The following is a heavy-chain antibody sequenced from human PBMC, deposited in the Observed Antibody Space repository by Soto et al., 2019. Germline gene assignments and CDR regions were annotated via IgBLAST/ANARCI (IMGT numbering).Heavy chain of an antibody. CDR1: GGSISSGDYY. V-gene: IGHV4-30-4*01. CDR3: ASGYSYGYRPGYYGMDV. CDR2: IYYSGST. D-gene: IGHD5-18*01. Sequence: SETLSLTCTVSGGSISSGDYYWSWIRQPPGKGLEWIGYIYYSGSTYYNPSLKSRVTISVDTSKNQFSLELSSVTAADTAVYYCASGYSYGYRPGYYGMDVWGQGTTVTVSS. J-gene: IGHJ6*02.